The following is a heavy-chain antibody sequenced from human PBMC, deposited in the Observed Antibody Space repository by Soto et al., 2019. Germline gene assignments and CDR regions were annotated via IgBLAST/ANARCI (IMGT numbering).Heavy chain of an antibody. CDR2: ISYDGSNK. CDR3: ARDEAAAGNGKVDS. D-gene: IGHD6-13*01. Sequence: QVQLVESGGGVVQPGRSLKLSCAASGFTLSTYAMNWVRQAPGKGLEWVSVISYDGSNKQFADSVKGRFTISRDNSKNTLYLRMNSLRAEDTAVYYCARDEAAAGNGKVDSWGQGTLVTVSS. CDR1: GFTLSTYA. J-gene: IGHJ4*02. V-gene: IGHV3-30*04.